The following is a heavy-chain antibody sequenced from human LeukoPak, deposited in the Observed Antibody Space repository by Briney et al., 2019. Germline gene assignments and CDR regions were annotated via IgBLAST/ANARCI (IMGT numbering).Heavy chain of an antibody. J-gene: IGHJ5*02. V-gene: IGHV4-38-2*02. D-gene: IGHD3-10*01. CDR3: TRDSGTTGEVKFDP. Sequence: PSETLSLTCTVSGYSISSGYYWGWIRQPPGKGLEWIGSFYHSGRTFYNPSLKSRVTRSVDTSKNQFSLKLNSVTAADTAVYYCTRDSGTTGEVKFDPWGQGILVTVSS. CDR2: FYHSGRT. CDR1: GYSISSGYY.